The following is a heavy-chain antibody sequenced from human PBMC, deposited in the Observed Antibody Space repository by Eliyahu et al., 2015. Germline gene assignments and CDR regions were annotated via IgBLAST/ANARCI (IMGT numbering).Heavy chain of an antibody. CDR1: GGSISSSSYX. V-gene: IGHV4-39*01. CDR3: ARHDLDYGANGGDYYYYMDV. J-gene: IGHJ6*03. D-gene: IGHD4-17*01. CDR2: IYYSGST. Sequence: QLQLQESGPGLVKPSETLSLTCTVXGGSISSSSYXWGWXRQPPGKGLXXIGSIYYSGSTYYNPSLKSRVTISVDTSKNQFSLKLSSVTAADTAVYYCARHDLDYGANGGDYYYYMDVWGKGTTVTVSS.